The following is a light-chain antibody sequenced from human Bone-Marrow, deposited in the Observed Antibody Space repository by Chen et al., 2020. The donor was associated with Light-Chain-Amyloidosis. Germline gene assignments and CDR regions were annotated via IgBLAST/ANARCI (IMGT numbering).Light chain of an antibody. CDR3: QSADSSGTYEVI. V-gene: IGLV3-25*03. CDR2: RDT. J-gene: IGLJ2*01. CDR1: DLPTKY. Sequence: SYELTQPPSVSVSPGQTARITCSGDDLPTKYAYWYQRKQGQAPVLVIHRDTERPSGLSERFSGSSSGTTATLTISGVQAEDEAAYHCQSADSSGTYEVIFGGGTKLTVL.